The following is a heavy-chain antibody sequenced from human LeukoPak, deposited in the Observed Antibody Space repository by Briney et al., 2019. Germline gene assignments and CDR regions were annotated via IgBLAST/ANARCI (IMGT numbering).Heavy chain of an antibody. J-gene: IGHJ5*02. D-gene: IGHD5-18*01. CDR2: ISSSGRTI. CDR1: GFTFSGYE. Sequence: GGSLRLSCAASGFTFSGYEMNRVRQAPGKGLEWVSYISSSGRTIYYADSVKGRFTISRDNAKNSLYLQMNSLRAEDTAVYYCARAGEDGYSYGYRGANWFDPWGQGTLVTVSS. V-gene: IGHV3-48*03. CDR3: ARAGEDGYSYGYRGANWFDP.